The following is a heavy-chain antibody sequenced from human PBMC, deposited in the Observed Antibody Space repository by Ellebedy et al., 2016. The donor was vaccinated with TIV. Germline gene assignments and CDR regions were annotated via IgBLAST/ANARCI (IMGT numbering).Heavy chain of an antibody. CDR1: GYTFTSYG. D-gene: IGHD3-10*01. J-gene: IGHJ5*02. Sequence: ASVKVSXXASGYTFTSYGISWVRQAPGQGLEWMGWISAYNGNTNYAQKLQGRVTMTTDTSTSTAYMELRSLRSDDTAVYYCARDISGSWFGELFHWFDPWGQGTLVTVSS. CDR2: ISAYNGNT. V-gene: IGHV1-18*01. CDR3: ARDISGSWFGELFHWFDP.